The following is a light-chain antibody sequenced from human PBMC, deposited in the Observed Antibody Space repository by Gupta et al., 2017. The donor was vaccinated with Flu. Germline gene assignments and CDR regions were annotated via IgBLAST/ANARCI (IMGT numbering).Light chain of an antibody. CDR3: QQSSKWPPT. CDR1: HDVSSS. CDR2: NAA. J-gene: IGKJ5*01. V-gene: IGKV3-11*01. Sequence: EVVLTQSPAILSLSPGERATLSCRASHDVSSSLAWYQQKPGLPPRLLIYNAASRVTGIPARFSGSGSATDFTLTISSLEPEDFAVYYCQQSSKWPPTFGQGTRLEIK.